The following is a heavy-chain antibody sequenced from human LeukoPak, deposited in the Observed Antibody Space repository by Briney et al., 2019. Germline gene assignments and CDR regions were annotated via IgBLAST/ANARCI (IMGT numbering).Heavy chain of an antibody. CDR1: GGSISSGGYY. D-gene: IGHD5-18*01. V-gene: IGHV4-39*01. CDR2: INHSGST. CDR3: ARRRPSQLWSHAYYYYGMDV. J-gene: IGHJ6*02. Sequence: SETLSLTCTVSGGSISSGGYYWSWIRQPPGKGLEWIGEINHSGSTNYNPSLKSRVTISVDTSKNQFSLKLSSVTAADTAVYYCARRRPSQLWSHAYYYYGMDVWGQGTTVTVSS.